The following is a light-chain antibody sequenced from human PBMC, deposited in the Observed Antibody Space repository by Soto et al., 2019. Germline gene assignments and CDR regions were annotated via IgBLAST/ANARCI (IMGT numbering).Light chain of an antibody. V-gene: IGKV3-20*01. Sequence: EIVLTQSPGTLSLSPGERATLSCRASQSVSSSYLAWYQQKPGQPPRLLIYGASSRATGIPDRFSGSGSGTDFTLTISRLEPEDVAVYYCQQYAPSPAITFGQGTRLEIK. CDR3: QQYAPSPAIT. CDR2: GAS. J-gene: IGKJ5*01. CDR1: QSVSSSY.